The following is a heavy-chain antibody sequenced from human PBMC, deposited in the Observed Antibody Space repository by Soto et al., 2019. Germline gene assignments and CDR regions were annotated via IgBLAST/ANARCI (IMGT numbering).Heavy chain of an antibody. CDR3: TTYTGTYRDY. D-gene: IGHD1-26*01. CDR2: ITSGSGVT. J-gene: IGHJ4*02. Sequence: GGSLRLSCGASGLRFTSYGMSWVRQAPGRGLEWVSSITSGSGVTFYADSVKGRFTISRDNAKNSLHLQMNSLRAEDTAVYYCTTYTGTYRDYWGLGTLVTVSS. CDR1: GLRFTSYG. V-gene: IGHV3-21*01.